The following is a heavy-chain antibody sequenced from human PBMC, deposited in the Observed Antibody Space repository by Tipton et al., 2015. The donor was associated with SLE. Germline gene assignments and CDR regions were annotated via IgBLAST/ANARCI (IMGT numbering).Heavy chain of an antibody. V-gene: IGHV4-59*01. D-gene: IGHD1-26*01. CDR1: GGSISSFF. J-gene: IGHJ2*01. Sequence: TLSLTCTVSGGSISSFFWSWIRQPPGKGLEWIGHIYYSGSTNYNPSLESRGTISVDTPKNQFSLKLSSVTAADTAVYYCARADGVVGGQVPYWYFDLWGRGTLVTVSS. CDR2: IYYSGST. CDR3: ARADGVVGGQVPYWYFDL.